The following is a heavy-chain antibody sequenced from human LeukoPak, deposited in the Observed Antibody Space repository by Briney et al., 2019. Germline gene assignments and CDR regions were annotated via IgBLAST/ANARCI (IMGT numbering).Heavy chain of an antibody. CDR3: ARTPYNWNYVSNWFDP. D-gene: IGHD1-7*01. CDR1: GGSISSSIYY. CDR2: IYYSGST. J-gene: IGHJ5*02. Sequence: SETLSLTCTVSGGSISSSIYYWGWIRQPPGKGLEWIGSIYYSGSTYYNPSLKSRVTISVDTSKNQFSLKLSSVTAADTAVYYCARTPYNWNYVSNWFDPWGQGTLVTVSS. V-gene: IGHV4-39*07.